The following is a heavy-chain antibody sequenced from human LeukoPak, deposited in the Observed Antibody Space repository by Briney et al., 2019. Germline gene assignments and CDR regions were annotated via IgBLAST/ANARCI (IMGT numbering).Heavy chain of an antibody. CDR1: GGSISSYY. V-gene: IGHV4-59*01. Sequence: PSETLSLTCTVSGGSISSYYWSWIRQPPGKGLEWIGYIYYSGSTNYNPSLKSRVTISVDTSKNQFSLKLSSVTAADTAVYYCARGGAARPGGLDYWGQGTLVTVSS. J-gene: IGHJ4*02. D-gene: IGHD6-6*01. CDR2: IYYSGST. CDR3: ARGGAARPGGLDY.